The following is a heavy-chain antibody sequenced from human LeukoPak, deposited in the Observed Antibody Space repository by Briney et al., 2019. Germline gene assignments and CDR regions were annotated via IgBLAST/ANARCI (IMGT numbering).Heavy chain of an antibody. J-gene: IGHJ4*02. CDR3: ARGDYYGSGSSGGDY. CDR2: INWNGGST. Sequence: GGSLRLSCAASGFTFDDYGMNWVRHAPGKGLEWVSGINWNGGSTVYADSVKGRFTISRDNAKNSLYLQMNSLRAEDTALYYCARGDYYGSGSSGGDYWGQGTLVTVSS. CDR1: GFTFDDYG. D-gene: IGHD3-10*01. V-gene: IGHV3-20*04.